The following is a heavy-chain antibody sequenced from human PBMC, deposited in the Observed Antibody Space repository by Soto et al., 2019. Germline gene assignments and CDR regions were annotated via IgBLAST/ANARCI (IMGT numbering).Heavy chain of an antibody. J-gene: IGHJ4*02. V-gene: IGHV4-59*01. CDR3: AREGTYYGDYGTLGY. CDR1: GGSISSYY. Sequence: QVQLQESGPGLVKPSETLSLTCTVSGGSISSYYWSWIRQPPGKGLEWIGYIYHSGSTNYNPSLKSRVTISVDTSKNQFSLKLSSVPAADTAVYYCAREGTYYGDYGTLGYWGQGTLVTVSS. CDR2: IYHSGST. D-gene: IGHD4-17*01.